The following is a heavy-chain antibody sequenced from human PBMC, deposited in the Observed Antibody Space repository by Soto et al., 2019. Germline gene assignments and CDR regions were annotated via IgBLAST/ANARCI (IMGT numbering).Heavy chain of an antibody. CDR1: GFTVSSNY. Sequence: EVQLVESGGGLVQPGGSLRLSCAASGFTVSSNYISWVRQAPGKGLEWVSVIYSGGSTYYADSVKGRFTTPRDNSKNMLYLQMNSLRAEDTAVYYWARAALWFGGYYFDYWGQGTLVTVSS. V-gene: IGHV3-66*01. CDR3: ARAALWFGGYYFDY. CDR2: IYSGGST. D-gene: IGHD3-10*01. J-gene: IGHJ4*02.